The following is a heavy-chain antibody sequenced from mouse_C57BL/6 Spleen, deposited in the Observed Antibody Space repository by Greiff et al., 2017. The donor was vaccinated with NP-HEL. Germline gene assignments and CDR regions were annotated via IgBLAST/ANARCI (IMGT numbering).Heavy chain of an antibody. V-gene: IGHV1-42*01. Sequence: VQLKQSGPELVKPGASVKISCKASGYSFTGYYMNWVKQSPEKSLEWIGEINPSTGGTTYNQKFKAKATLTVDKSSSTAYMQLKSLTSEDSAVYYCARSYGSSYNWGQGTTLTVSS. D-gene: IGHD1-1*01. J-gene: IGHJ2*01. CDR3: ARSYGSSYN. CDR1: GYSFTGYY. CDR2: INPSTGGT.